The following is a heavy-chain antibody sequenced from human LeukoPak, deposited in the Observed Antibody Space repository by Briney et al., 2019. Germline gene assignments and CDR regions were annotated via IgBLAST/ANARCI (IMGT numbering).Heavy chain of an antibody. CDR1: GGSISTHY. D-gene: IGHD6-25*01. CDR2: IYTSGST. CDR3: ARHPRQTYYYYMDV. J-gene: IGHJ6*03. V-gene: IGHV4-4*07. Sequence: SETLSLTCTVSGGSISTHYCNWVRQPAGKGLEWIGRIYTSGSTNYNPSLKSRVTISVDTSKNQFSLKVNSVTAADTAVYYCARHPRQTYYYYMDVWGKGTTVIISS.